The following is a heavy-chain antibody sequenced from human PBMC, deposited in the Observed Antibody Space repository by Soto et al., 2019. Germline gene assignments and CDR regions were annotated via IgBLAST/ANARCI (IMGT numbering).Heavy chain of an antibody. CDR1: GGSISSSSYY. V-gene: IGHV4-39*01. Sequence: QLQLQESGPGLVKPSETLSLTCTVSGGSISSSSYYWGWIRQPPGKGLEWIGSIYYSGSTYYNPSLKSRVTISVDTSKNQFSLKLSSVTAADTAVYYCARHGVMIVVAPGAFDIWGQGTMVTVSS. CDR3: ARHGVMIVVAPGAFDI. J-gene: IGHJ3*02. CDR2: IYYSGST. D-gene: IGHD3-22*01.